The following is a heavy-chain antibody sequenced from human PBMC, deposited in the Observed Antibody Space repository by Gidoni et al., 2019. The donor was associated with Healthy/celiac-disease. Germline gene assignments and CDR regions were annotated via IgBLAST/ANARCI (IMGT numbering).Heavy chain of an antibody. CDR2: IKDKTYGVTT. Sequence: VQLVESGRGWITRGVSLRLRCAPCGFPFRNARLRCARQATGKGREAVGSIKDKTYGVTTDYAAPVKGRFIIGRDNTKNTIYQQMNSLQTENTAVDYWTARWLQLHLRTQRCAVDIWGQGTMVTVSS. CDR3: TARWLQLHLRTQRCAVDI. CDR1: GFPFRNAR. V-gene: IGHV3-15*01. J-gene: IGHJ3*02. D-gene: IGHD5-12*01.